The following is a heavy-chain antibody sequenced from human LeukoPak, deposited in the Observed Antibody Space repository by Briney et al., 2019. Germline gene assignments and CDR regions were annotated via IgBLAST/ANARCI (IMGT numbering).Heavy chain of an antibody. CDR1: GFTFSDHA. CDR3: AKGDADYGFFPFDY. CDR2: ISGSGSRT. J-gene: IGHJ4*02. V-gene: IGHV3-23*01. Sequence: PGGSLRLSCTASGFTFSDHAMSWVRQAPGKGLEWVSSISGSGSRTYYADSVKGRLTISRDNSKNTLYLQMNSLRAEDTAVYYCAKGDADYGFFPFDYWGQGTLVTVSS. D-gene: IGHD4-17*01.